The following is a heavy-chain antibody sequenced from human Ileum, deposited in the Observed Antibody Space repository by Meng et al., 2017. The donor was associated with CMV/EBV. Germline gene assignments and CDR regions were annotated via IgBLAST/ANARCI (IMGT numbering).Heavy chain of an antibody. D-gene: IGHD1-7*01. J-gene: IGHJ5*02. CDR1: GGSFSGYY. V-gene: IGHV4-34*01. Sequence: GSLRLSCAVYGGSFSGYYWSWIRQPPGKGLEWIGEINHSGSTNYNPSLKSRVTISVDTSKNQFSLKLSSVTAADKAVYYCAVGITGTTGWFDPWGQGTLVTVSS. CDR2: INHSGST. CDR3: AVGITGTTGWFDP.